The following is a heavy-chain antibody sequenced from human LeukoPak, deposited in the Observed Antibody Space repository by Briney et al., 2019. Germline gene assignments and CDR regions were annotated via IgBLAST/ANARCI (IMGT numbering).Heavy chain of an antibody. V-gene: IGHV1-69*13. CDR3: ARDLTGVDIVPN. CDR2: IIPIFGTA. Sequence: SVKVSRKASGGTFSSYAISWVRQAPGQGLEWMGGIIPIFGTANYAQKFQGRVTITADESTSTAYMELSSLRSEDTAVYYCARDLTGVDIVPNWGQGTLVTVSS. D-gene: IGHD5-12*01. CDR1: GGTFSSYA. J-gene: IGHJ4*02.